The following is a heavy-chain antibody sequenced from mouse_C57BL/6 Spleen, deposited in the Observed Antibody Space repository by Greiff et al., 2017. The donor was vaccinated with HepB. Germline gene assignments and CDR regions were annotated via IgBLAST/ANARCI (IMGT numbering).Heavy chain of an antibody. V-gene: IGHV1-59*01. CDR3: ARKRTGTDAMDY. Sequence: QVHVKQPGAELVRPGTSVKLSCKASGYTFTSYWMHWVKQRPGQGLEWIGVIDPSDSYTNYNQKFKGKATLTVDTSSSTAYMQLSSLTSEDSAVYYCARKRTGTDAMDYWGQGTTVTVSS. J-gene: IGHJ4*01. CDR2: IDPSDSYT. CDR1: GYTFTSYW. D-gene: IGHD4-1*01.